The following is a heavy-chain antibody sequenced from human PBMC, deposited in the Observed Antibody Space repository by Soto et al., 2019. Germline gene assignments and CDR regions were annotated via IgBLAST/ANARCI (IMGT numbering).Heavy chain of an antibody. CDR2: ISSSDSII. CDR3: ARDLCYYDSSGYFDY. D-gene: IGHD3-22*01. CDR1: GFTFSDYY. J-gene: IGHJ4*02. V-gene: IGHV3-11*01. Sequence: GGSLRLSCAASGFTFSDYYMSWIRQAPGKGLEWVSYISSSDSIIYYADSVKGRFTISRDNAKNSLYLQMNSLRAEDTAVYYCARDLCYYDSSGYFDYWGQGTLVTVYS.